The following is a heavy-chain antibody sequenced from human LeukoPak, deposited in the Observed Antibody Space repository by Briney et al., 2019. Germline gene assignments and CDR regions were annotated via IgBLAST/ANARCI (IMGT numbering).Heavy chain of an antibody. V-gene: IGHV1-46*01. CDR3: ARSPPDLMGDLWGSYYFDY. CDR1: GYTFTSYY. D-gene: IGHD3-3*01. Sequence: ASVKVSCKASGYTFTSYYMHWVRQAPGQGLEWMGIINPSGGSTSYAQQFQGRVTMTRDTSTSTVYMELSSLRSEDTAVYYCARSPPDLMGDLWGSYYFDYWGQGTLVTVSS. CDR2: INPSGGST. J-gene: IGHJ4*02.